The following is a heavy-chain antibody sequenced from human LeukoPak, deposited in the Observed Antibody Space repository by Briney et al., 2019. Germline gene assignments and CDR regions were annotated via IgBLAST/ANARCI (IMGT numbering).Heavy chain of an antibody. Sequence: PGGSLRLSCAASGFTFSSFEMNWVRQAPGKGQEWLSHISTSGSTKYYENSVKGRFTISRDNAENSVYLQMSSLTAEDTGLYYCARDATTAVGWVYMDVWGKGTTVTISS. J-gene: IGHJ6*03. CDR1: GFTFSSFE. D-gene: IGHD6-13*01. CDR2: ISTSGSTK. CDR3: ARDATTAVGWVYMDV. V-gene: IGHV3-48*03.